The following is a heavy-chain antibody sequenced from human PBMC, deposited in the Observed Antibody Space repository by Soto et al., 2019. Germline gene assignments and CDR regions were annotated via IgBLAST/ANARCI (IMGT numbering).Heavy chain of an antibody. D-gene: IGHD2-15*01. CDR2: LYYSGST. CDR1: GGSISSGDYY. Sequence: QVQLQESGPGLVKPSQTLSLTCTVSGGSISSGDYYWSWIRQPPGKGLEWIGYLYYSGSTYYNPSLKGRVTNSVNTSQNPFLLKLSSVTAADTAVYYCARVADCSGGRCYFSVDYWGQGTLVTVSS. J-gene: IGHJ4*02. CDR3: ARVADCSGGRCYFSVDY. V-gene: IGHV4-30-4*01.